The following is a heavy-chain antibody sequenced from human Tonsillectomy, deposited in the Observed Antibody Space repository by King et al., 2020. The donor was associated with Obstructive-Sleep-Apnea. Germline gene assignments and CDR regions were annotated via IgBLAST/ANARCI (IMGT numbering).Heavy chain of an antibody. CDR1: GFTFSSYG. J-gene: IGHJ6*02. Sequence: VQLVESGGGVVQPGRSLRLSCAASGFTFSSYGMHWVRPAPGKGLEWVAFIRYDGSNKYYADSVKGRFTISRDNSKNTLYLQMNSLRAEDTAVYYCAKDFNLGAGSGSPNYYYYYGMDGGREGTTVTVSS. V-gene: IGHV3-30*02. CDR2: IRYDGSNK. D-gene: IGHD3-10*01. CDR3: AKDFNLGAGSGSPNYYYYYGMDG.